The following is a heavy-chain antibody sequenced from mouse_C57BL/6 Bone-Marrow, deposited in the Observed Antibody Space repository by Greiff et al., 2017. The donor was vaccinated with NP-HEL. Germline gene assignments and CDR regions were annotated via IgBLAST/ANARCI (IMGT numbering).Heavy chain of an antibody. CDR3: AREKLRLRCTY. D-gene: IGHD3-2*02. J-gene: IGHJ3*01. V-gene: IGHV1-85*01. CDR1: GYTFTSYD. CDR2: IYPSDGST. Sequence: QVQLQQPGPELVKPGASVKLSCKASGYTFTSYDINWVKQRPGQGLEWIGWIYPSDGSTKYNEKFKGKATLTVDTSSSTAYMELHSLTSEDSAVYICAREKLRLRCTYWGQGTLVTVSA.